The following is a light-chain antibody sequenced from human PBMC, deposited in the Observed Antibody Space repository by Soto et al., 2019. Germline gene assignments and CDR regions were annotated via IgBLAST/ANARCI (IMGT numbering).Light chain of an antibody. CDR1: QSVSSY. CDR3: QQRSNWPIT. Sequence: EIVLTQSPATLSLSPLERATLSFRASQSVSSYLAWYQQKPGQAPRLLIYDASNRATGIPARFSGSGSGTDFTLTISSLEPEDFAVYYCQQRSNWPITFGQGTRLEI. J-gene: IGKJ5*01. V-gene: IGKV3-11*01. CDR2: DAS.